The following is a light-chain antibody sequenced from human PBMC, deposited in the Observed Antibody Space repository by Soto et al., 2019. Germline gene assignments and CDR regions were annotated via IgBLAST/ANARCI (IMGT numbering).Light chain of an antibody. CDR1: QSISSS. CDR2: KAS. Sequence: DIQMTQFPSTLSACVGDTVTITCRASQSISSSLAWYQQKPGKAPKLLIYKASSLESGVPSRFTGSGSGTEFTLTISRLQPDDFATYYCQQYKTYWTFGQGTKVHIK. J-gene: IGKJ1*01. V-gene: IGKV1-5*03. CDR3: QQYKTYWT.